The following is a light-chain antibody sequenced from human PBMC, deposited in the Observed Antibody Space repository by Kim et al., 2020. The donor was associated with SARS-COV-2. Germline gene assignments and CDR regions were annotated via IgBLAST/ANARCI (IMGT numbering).Light chain of an antibody. J-gene: IGKJ2*01. CDR3: QQYGSSPPSYT. V-gene: IGKV3-20*01. Sequence: PGERATLACRASQSVSSSYLAWYQQKPGQAPRLLIYGASSRATGIPDRFSGSGSGTDFTLTISRLEPEDFAVYYCQQYGSSPPSYTFGQGTKLEI. CDR2: GAS. CDR1: QSVSSSY.